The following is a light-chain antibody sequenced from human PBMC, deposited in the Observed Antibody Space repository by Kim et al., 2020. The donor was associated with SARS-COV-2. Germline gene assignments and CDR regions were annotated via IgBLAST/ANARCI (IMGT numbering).Light chain of an antibody. CDR3: CSYAGSYTYV. CDR2: DVS. V-gene: IGLV2-11*03. CDR1: SSDVGAYKY. Sequence: GHSSTISCTGPSSDVGAYKYVSWYQQHPGKAPRVIIYDVSKRPSGVPDRFSGSKSGNTASLTISGLRADDEADYYCCSYAGSYTYVFGTGTKVTVL. J-gene: IGLJ1*01.